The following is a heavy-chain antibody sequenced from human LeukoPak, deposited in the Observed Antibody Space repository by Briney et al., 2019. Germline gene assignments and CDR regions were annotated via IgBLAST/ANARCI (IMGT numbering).Heavy chain of an antibody. Sequence: ASVKVSCKVSGYTLTELSMHWVRQAPGKGLEWMGGFDPEDGETIYAQKFQGRVTMTEDTSTDTAYMELSSLRSEDTAVYYCATERGRDTAMVRGSVPPGEWEPHDAFDIWGQGTMVTVSS. CDR3: ATERGRDTAMVRGSVPPGEWEPHDAFDI. V-gene: IGHV1-24*01. CDR1: GYTLTELS. J-gene: IGHJ3*02. D-gene: IGHD5-18*01. CDR2: FDPEDGET.